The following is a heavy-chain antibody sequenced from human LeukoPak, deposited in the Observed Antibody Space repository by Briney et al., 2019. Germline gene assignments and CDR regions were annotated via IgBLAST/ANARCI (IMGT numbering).Heavy chain of an antibody. V-gene: IGHV1-69*04. CDR1: GGTFSSYA. Sequence: GASVKVSRKASGGTFSSYAISWVRQAPGQGLEWMGRIIPILGIANYAQKFQGRVTITADKSTSTAYMELSSLRSEDTAVYYCARSGSGSYYKSRPFDYWGQGTLVTVSS. CDR3: ARSGSGSYYKSRPFDY. CDR2: IIPILGIA. D-gene: IGHD3-10*01. J-gene: IGHJ4*02.